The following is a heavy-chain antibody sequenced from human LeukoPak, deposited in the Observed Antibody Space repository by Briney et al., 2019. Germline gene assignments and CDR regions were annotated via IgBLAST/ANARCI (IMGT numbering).Heavy chain of an antibody. D-gene: IGHD6-6*01. CDR3: ARELGSIAARSYYYYYGMDV. CDR2: VIPIFGTA. J-gene: IGHJ6*02. CDR1: GGTFSSYA. Sequence: SVKVSCKASGGTFSSYAISWVRQAPGQGLEWMGGVIPIFGTANYAQKFQGRVTITADESTSTAYMELSSLRSEDTAVYYRARELGSIAARSYYYYYGMDVWGQGTLVTVSS. V-gene: IGHV1-69*01.